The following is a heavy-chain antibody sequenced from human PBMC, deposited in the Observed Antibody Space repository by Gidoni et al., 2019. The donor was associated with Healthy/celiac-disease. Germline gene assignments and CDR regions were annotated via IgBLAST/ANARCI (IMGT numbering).Heavy chain of an antibody. V-gene: IGHV3-11*01. CDR1: GFTFSDSY. CDR2: ISSSGSTI. J-gene: IGHJ3*02. D-gene: IGHD4-17*01. Sequence: QVQLVESGGGLVKPGGSLRLSCAASGFTFSDSYMSWIRQAPGKGLEWFSYISSSGSTIYYADSLKGRFTISRDNAKNSLYLQMNSLRAEDTAVYYCARQLDYGDSMGDAFDIWGQGTMVTVSS. CDR3: ARQLDYGDSMGDAFDI.